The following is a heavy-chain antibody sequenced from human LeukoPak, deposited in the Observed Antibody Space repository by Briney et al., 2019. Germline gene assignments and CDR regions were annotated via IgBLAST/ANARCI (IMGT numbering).Heavy chain of an antibody. Sequence: GGSLRLSCAASGFTFSSYGMHWVRQAPGEGLEWVAVISYDGSNKYYADSVKGRFTISRDNSKNTLYLQMNSLRAEDTAVYYCAKDRSGSLLDYWGQGTLVTVSS. V-gene: IGHV3-30*18. D-gene: IGHD1-26*01. CDR3: AKDRSGSLLDY. CDR1: GFTFSSYG. CDR2: ISYDGSNK. J-gene: IGHJ4*02.